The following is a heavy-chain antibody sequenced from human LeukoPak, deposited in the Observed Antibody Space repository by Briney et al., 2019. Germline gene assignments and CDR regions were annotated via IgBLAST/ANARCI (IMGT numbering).Heavy chain of an antibody. V-gene: IGHV4-59*08. CDR3: ARRTVATSGAFDI. D-gene: IGHD4-17*01. J-gene: IGHJ3*02. Sequence: PSETLSLTCTVSGGSISSYYWSWIRQPPEKGLEWIGYIYYSGSTNYNPSLKSRVTISVDTSKNQFSLKLSSVTAADTAVYYCARRTVATSGAFDIWGQGTMVTVSS. CDR1: GGSISSYY. CDR2: IYYSGST.